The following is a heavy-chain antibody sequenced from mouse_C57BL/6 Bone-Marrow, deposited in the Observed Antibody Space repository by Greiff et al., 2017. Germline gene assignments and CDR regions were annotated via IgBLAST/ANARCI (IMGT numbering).Heavy chain of an antibody. J-gene: IGHJ3*01. CDR2: IDPNSGGT. D-gene: IGHD3-2*02. V-gene: IGHV1-72*01. CDR3: ARQLRLRGAPSGFAY. Sequence: QVQLQQPGAELVKPGASVKLSCKASGYTFTSYWMHWVKQRPGRGLEWIGRIDPNSGGTKYNEKFKSKATPTVDKPSSTAYMQLSSLTSEDSAVYYCARQLRLRGAPSGFAYWGQGTLVTVSA. CDR1: GYTFTSYW.